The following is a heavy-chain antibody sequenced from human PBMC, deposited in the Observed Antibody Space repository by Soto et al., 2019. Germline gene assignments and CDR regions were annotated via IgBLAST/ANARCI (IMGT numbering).Heavy chain of an antibody. J-gene: IGHJ4*02. Sequence: GGSLRLSCTASGFIVSDTYVNWVRQAPGKGLEWVSVISNRGDTHYADSVRGRFSLSRDISDNTLHLQMNNLRVEDTAVYYCARDRYDSSGYYYVLDYWGQGTLVTVSS. CDR1: GFIVSDTY. V-gene: IGHV3-66*01. D-gene: IGHD3-22*01. CDR3: ARDRYDSSGYYYVLDY. CDR2: ISNRGDT.